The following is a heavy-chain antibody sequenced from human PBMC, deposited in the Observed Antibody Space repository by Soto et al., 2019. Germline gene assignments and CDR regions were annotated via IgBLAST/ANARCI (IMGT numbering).Heavy chain of an antibody. D-gene: IGHD3-16*01. Sequence: EVQLVESGGGLVQPGGSLRLSCAASGFTFSSYDMHWVRQATGKGLEWVSAIGTAGDTYYPGSVKGRFTISRENAKNSLYLQMNSLRAGDTAVYYCARGGGRVAPPWFDPWGQGTLVTVSS. J-gene: IGHJ5*02. V-gene: IGHV3-13*04. CDR2: IGTAGDT. CDR1: GFTFSSYD. CDR3: ARGGGRVAPPWFDP.